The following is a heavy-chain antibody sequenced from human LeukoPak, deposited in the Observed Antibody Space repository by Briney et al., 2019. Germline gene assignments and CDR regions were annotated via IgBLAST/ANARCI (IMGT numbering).Heavy chain of an antibody. CDR3: VRSQEFGIMDDAFAT. Sequence: SVKVSCKASGVTGTNFNTYAVGWVRQAPGQGLGWLGGVIPSFGAADFPQKFQDRISISADASTATAYLELSSLRSDDTAVYYCVRSQEFGIMDDAFATWGQGTRVTVSS. V-gene: IGHV1-69*13. J-gene: IGHJ3*02. D-gene: IGHD3-16*01. CDR2: VIPSFGAA. CDR1: GVTGTNFNTYA.